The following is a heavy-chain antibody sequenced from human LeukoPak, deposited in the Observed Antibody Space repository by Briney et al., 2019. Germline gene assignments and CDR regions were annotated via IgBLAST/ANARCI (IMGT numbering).Heavy chain of an antibody. D-gene: IGHD6-13*01. CDR2: IWYDGSNK. CDR3: ARDSSSSWYVPDAFDI. J-gene: IGHJ3*02. CDR1: GFTFSSYG. V-gene: IGHV3-33*01. Sequence: GRSLRLSCAASGFTFSSYGMHWVRQAPGKGLEWVAVIWYDGSNKYYADSVKSRFTISRDNSKNTLYLQMNSLRAEDTAVYYCARDSSSSWYVPDAFDIWGQGTMVTVSS.